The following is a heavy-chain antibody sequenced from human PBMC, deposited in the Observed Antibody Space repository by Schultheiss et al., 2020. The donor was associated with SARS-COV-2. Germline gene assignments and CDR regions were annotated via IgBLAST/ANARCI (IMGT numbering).Heavy chain of an antibody. D-gene: IGHD6-13*01. CDR3: ARDHGYSSSWCFDY. Sequence: GSLRLSCAASGFTFSSYEMNWVRQAPGKGLEWVSYISSSGSTIYYADSVKGRFTISRDNAKNSLYLQMNSLRAEDTAVYYCARDHGYSSSWCFDYWGQGTLVTVSS. V-gene: IGHV3-48*03. J-gene: IGHJ4*02. CDR1: GFTFSSYE. CDR2: ISSSGSTI.